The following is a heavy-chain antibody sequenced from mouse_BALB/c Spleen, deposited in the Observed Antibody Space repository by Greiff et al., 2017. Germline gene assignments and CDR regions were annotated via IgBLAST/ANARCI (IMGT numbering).Heavy chain of an antibody. CDR2: ISSGGSYT. CDR1: GFTFSSYA. Sequence: EVQVVESGGGLVKPGGSLKLSCAASGFTFSSYAMSWVRQSPEKRLEWVAEISSGGSYTYYPDTVTGRFTISRDNAKNTLYLEMSSLRSEDTAMYYCARGNGYDKGAYFDYWGQGTTLTVSS. D-gene: IGHD2-2*01. V-gene: IGHV5-9-4*01. J-gene: IGHJ2*01. CDR3: ARGNGYDKGAYFDY.